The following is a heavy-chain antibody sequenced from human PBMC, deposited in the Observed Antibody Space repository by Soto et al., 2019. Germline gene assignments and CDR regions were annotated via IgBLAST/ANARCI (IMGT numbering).Heavy chain of an antibody. Sequence: GASVKVSCKASGYTFTSYGISWVRQAPGQGLEWMGWISAYNGNTNYAQKLQGRVTMTTDTSTSTAYMELRSLRSDDTAVYYCARSEINYDSSGYLVDYFDYWGQGTLVTVSS. CDR3: ARSEINYDSSGYLVDYFDY. V-gene: IGHV1-18*01. J-gene: IGHJ4*02. D-gene: IGHD3-22*01. CDR1: GYTFTSYG. CDR2: ISAYNGNT.